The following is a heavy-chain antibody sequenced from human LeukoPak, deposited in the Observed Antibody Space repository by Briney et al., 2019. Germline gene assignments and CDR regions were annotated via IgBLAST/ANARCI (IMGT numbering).Heavy chain of an antibody. J-gene: IGHJ4*02. D-gene: IGHD3-22*01. V-gene: IGHV4-34*01. CDR3: ARMTYYYDSSGYYYGWIFDY. CDR2: INHSGST. Sequence: PSETLSLTCAVYGGSFSGYYWSWIRQPPGKGLEWIWEINHSGSTNYNPSLKSRVTISVDTSKNQFSLKLSSVTAADTAVYYCARMTYYYDSSGYYYGWIFDYWGQGTLVTVSS. CDR1: GGSFSGYY.